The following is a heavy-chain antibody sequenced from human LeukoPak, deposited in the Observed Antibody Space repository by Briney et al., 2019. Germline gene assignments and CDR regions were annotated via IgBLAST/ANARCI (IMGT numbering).Heavy chain of an antibody. CDR2: ISGSGGSA. D-gene: IGHD6-19*01. CDR1: GFTFSSYA. Sequence: GGSLRLSCAASGFTFSSYAMSWVRQAPGKGLEWVSAISGSGGSAYYADSVKGRFTISRDNSKNTLYLQMNSLRAEDTAVYYCAKDRYSSGWYDYFDYWGQGTLVTVSS. V-gene: IGHV3-23*01. CDR3: AKDRYSSGWYDYFDY. J-gene: IGHJ4*02.